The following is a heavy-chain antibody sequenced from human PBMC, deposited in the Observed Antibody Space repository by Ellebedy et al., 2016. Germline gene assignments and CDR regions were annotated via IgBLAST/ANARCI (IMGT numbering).Heavy chain of an antibody. J-gene: IGHJ4*02. CDR1: GYTFTSYG. CDR3: ARGGYSYGSGSFDY. V-gene: IGHV1-18*01. CDR2: ISADNGHT. D-gene: IGHD5-18*01. Sequence: ASVKVSCKASGYTFTSYGISWVRQAPGQGLEWMGWISADNGHTNYAQKLQGRVTMTRNTSISTAYMELSSLRSEDTAVYYCARGGYSYGSGSFDYWGQGTLVTVSS.